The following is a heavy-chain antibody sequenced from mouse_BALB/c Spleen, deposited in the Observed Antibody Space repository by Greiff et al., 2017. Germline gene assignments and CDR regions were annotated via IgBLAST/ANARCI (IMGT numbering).Heavy chain of an antibody. J-gene: IGHJ1*01. CDR3: ARLGRYFDV. Sequence: VQLQQSGPELVKPGASVKISCKASGYTFTDYNMHWVKQSHGKSLEWIGYIYPYNGGTGYNQKFKSKVTLTVDNSSSTAYMELRSLTSEDSAVYYCARLGRYFDVWGAGTTVTVSS. CDR2: IYPYNGGT. CDR1: GYTFTDYN. D-gene: IGHD4-1*01. V-gene: IGHV1S29*02.